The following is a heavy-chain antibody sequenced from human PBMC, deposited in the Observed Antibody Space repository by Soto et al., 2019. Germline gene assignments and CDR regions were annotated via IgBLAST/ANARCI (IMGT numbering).Heavy chain of an antibody. CDR3: GRGDFPAVVDY. Sequence: SETLSLTCAVYGGSFSGYYWSWIRQPPGKGLEWIGEINHSGSTNYNPSLKSRVTISVDTLQFSLRLNSVSAADTAIYYCGRGDFPAVVDYWVRGSLVTVSS. CDR1: GGSFSGYY. D-gene: IGHD6-6*01. V-gene: IGHV4-34*01. J-gene: IGHJ4*02. CDR2: INHSGST.